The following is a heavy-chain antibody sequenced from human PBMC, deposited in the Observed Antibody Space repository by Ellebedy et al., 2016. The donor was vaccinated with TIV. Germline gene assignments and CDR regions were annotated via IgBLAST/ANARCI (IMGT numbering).Heavy chain of an antibody. J-gene: IGHJ5*02. CDR3: TTGLPGYSGYDNWFDP. Sequence: GGSLRLSCAASGFTFSSYEMNWVRQAPGKGLEWVSYISSSGSTIYYADSVKGRFTISRDNAKNSLYLQMNSLRAEDTAVYYCTTGLPGYSGYDNWFDPWGQGTLVTVSS. CDR2: ISSSGSTI. D-gene: IGHD5-12*01. CDR1: GFTFSSYE. V-gene: IGHV3-48*03.